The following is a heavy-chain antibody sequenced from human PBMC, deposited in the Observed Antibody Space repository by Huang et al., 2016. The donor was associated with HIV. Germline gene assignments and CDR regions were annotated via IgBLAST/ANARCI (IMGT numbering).Heavy chain of an antibody. Sequence: EVHLVESGGGLVRTGRSLRLSCSASGFTFRSYWMNWVRQAPGRGLECVANINLDGSERFYVDSVRGRFTISRYNSNNSVSLQLNSLKAEDTGVYYCARGFQAKPGDYWGQGTLVTVSS. CDR3: ARGFQAKPGDY. CDR1: GFTFRSYW. V-gene: IGHV3-7*01. J-gene: IGHJ4*02. CDR2: INLDGSER.